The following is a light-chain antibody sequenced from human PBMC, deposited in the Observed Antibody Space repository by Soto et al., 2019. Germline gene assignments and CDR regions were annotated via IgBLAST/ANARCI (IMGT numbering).Light chain of an antibody. J-gene: IGKJ2*01. CDR2: AAS. Sequence: DIQMTQSPSSLSASVGYRVTITCRASQSISSYLNWYQQKPGKAPKLLIYAASSLQSGVPSRFSGSGSGTDFPLTISSLQPEDFATYYCQQSYSTPYTFGQGTKVDLK. V-gene: IGKV1-39*01. CDR3: QQSYSTPYT. CDR1: QSISSY.